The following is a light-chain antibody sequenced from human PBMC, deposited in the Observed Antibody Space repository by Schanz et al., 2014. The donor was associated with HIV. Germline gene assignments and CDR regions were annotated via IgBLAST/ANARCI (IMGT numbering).Light chain of an antibody. CDR1: QSVDSSS. J-gene: IGKJ1*01. V-gene: IGKV3-20*01. CDR2: AAS. CDR3: QKYNSAPWT. Sequence: EIVMTQSPATLYVSPGEGATLSCRASQSVDSSSLAWYQQKPGQGPRLLIYAASSRATGIPDRFSGSGSGTDFTLTISRLEPEDFAVYYCQKYNSAPWTFGQGTKVEIK.